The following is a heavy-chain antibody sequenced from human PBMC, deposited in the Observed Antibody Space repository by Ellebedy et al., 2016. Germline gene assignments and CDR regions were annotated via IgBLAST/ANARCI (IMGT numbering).Heavy chain of an antibody. CDR1: GFTFSSYG. D-gene: IGHD6-19*01. Sequence: GESLKISXAASGFTFSSYGMHWVRQAPGKGLEWVAVIWYDGSNKYYADSVKGRFTISRDNSKNTLYLQMNSLRAEDTAVYYCARDMPVAGTYDSWGQGTLVTVSS. V-gene: IGHV3-33*01. J-gene: IGHJ4*02. CDR3: ARDMPVAGTYDS. CDR2: IWYDGSNK.